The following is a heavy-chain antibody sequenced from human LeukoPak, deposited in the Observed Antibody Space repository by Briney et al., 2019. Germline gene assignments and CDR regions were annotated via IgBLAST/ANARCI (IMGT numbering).Heavy chain of an antibody. CDR3: AKDRIVISFGDVSKH. J-gene: IGHJ1*01. CDR1: GFIFSGYG. D-gene: IGHD3-10*01. CDR2: ISHDESTK. V-gene: IGHV3-30*18. Sequence: GGSLRLSCAASGFIFSGYGMHWVRQAPGKGLEWVALISHDESTKHYADSVKGRFTISRDNSKNTLYLQMNNLRVEDTAVFYCAKDRIVISFGDVSKHWGQGTLVTVSS.